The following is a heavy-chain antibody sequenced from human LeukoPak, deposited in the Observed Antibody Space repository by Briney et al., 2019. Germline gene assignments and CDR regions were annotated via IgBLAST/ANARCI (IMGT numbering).Heavy chain of an antibody. V-gene: IGHV3-11*01. CDR3: AKDMSYGSGSRFDY. J-gene: IGHJ4*02. CDR1: GFTFSDYY. D-gene: IGHD3-10*01. CDR2: ISSSGSTI. Sequence: GGSLRLSCAASGFTFSDYYMSWIRQAPGKGLEWVSYISSSGSTIYYADSVKGRFTISRDNAKNSLYLQMNSLRAEDTALYYCAKDMSYGSGSRFDYWGQGTLVTVSS.